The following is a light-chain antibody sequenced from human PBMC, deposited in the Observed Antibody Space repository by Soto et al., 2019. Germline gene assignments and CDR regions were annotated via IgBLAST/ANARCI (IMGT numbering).Light chain of an antibody. CDR1: QSTSSF. J-gene: IGKJ2*01. CDR3: QQSYSTPRT. V-gene: IGKV1-39*01. CDR2: AAS. Sequence: DIQMTQSPSSLSASVGDRVTITCRASQSTSSFLNWYQQKPGKAPKVLIYAASSLQSGVPSRFSGSGSGTDFTLTISSLQPEDFETYYCQQSYSTPRTFGQGTKLEIK.